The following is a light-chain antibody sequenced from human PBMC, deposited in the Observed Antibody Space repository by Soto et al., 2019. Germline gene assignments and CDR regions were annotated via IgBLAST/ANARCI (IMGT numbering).Light chain of an antibody. CDR1: QGLNRN. Sequence: EVVMTQSPATLSVSPGERATLSCRTSQGLNRNLAWYQHKPGQAPRLLIYGVFTRAAGVPGRFSGGLSGTEFTLTINGLQSEDFAVYYCRQYNNWPRTFGQGTKVDI. V-gene: IGKV3-15*01. J-gene: IGKJ1*01. CDR3: RQYNNWPRT. CDR2: GVF.